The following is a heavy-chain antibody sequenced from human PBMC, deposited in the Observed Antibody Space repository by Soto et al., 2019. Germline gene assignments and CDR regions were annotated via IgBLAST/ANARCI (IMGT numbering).Heavy chain of an antibody. CDR2: VMPIFRTP. V-gene: IGHV1-69*12. Sequence: QVQLVQSGAEVKKPGSSVKVSCKASGGAFSDYAFSWVRQAPGQGLEWLGGVMPIFRTPDYDQKFQGRVKLTADEVTRKAYMEMNSLRSEDTAVYYCASWLKGPDIGNYYYGMDVWGQGTTVTVS. D-gene: IGHD2-15*01. CDR1: GGAFSDYA. J-gene: IGHJ6*02. CDR3: ASWLKGPDIGNYYYGMDV.